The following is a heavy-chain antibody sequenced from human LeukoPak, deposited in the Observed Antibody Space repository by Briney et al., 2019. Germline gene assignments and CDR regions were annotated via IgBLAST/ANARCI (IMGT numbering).Heavy chain of an antibody. V-gene: IGHV4-59*11. Sequence: SETLSLTCTVSGGSMSSHYWSCIRQSPGKGLEWIGYKSYSGRTYYKPSLRSRVTISVDTSKNHFSLSLTSVTAADTAVYYCARLLDNDSSGDPVTFDVWGQGTMVTVSS. D-gene: IGHD3-22*01. CDR2: KSYSGRT. CDR1: GGSMSSHY. J-gene: IGHJ3*01. CDR3: ARLLDNDSSGDPVTFDV.